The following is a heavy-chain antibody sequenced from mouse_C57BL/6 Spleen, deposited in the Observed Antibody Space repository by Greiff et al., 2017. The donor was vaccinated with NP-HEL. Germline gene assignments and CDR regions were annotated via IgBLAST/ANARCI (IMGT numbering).Heavy chain of an antibody. CDR1: GYSITSGYD. Sequence: EVKLMESGPGMVKPSQSLSLTCTVTGYSITSGYDWHWIRHFPGNKLEWMGYISYSGSTNYNPSLKSRISITHDTSKNHFFLKLNSVTTEDTATYYCARGDYYGSSPTGFDYWGQGTTLTVSS. CDR3: ARGDYYGSSPTGFDY. V-gene: IGHV3-1*01. CDR2: ISYSGST. D-gene: IGHD1-1*01. J-gene: IGHJ2*01.